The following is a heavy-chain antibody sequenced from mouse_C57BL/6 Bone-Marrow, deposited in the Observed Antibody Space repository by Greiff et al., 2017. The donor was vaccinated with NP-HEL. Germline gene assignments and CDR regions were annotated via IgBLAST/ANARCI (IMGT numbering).Heavy chain of an antibody. CDR1: GFNIKDYY. Sequence: DVHLVESGAELVKPGASVKLSCTASGFNIKDYYMHWVKQRTEQGLEWIGRIDPEDGETKYAPKFQGKATITADTSSNTAYLQLSSLTSEDTAVYYCARGILLGAMDYWGQGTSVTVSS. V-gene: IGHV14-2*01. D-gene: IGHD4-1*01. CDR2: IDPEDGET. CDR3: ARGILLGAMDY. J-gene: IGHJ4*01.